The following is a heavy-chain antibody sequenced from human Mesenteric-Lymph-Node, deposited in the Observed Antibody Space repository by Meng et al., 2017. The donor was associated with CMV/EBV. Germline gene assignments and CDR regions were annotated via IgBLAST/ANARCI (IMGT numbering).Heavy chain of an antibody. D-gene: IGHD2-15*01. J-gene: IGHJ4*02. CDR1: GFTVRRYA. Sequence: SCAASGFTVRRYAMSWVHQAPGKRLEWVSAISGSGGSTCYANSVKSRFTISRDNSKNTLYLQMNSLRAEDTAVYYCARDRWLLLFDYWGRGTLVTVSS. V-gene: IGHV3-23*01. CDR2: ISGSGGST. CDR3: ARDRWLLLFDY.